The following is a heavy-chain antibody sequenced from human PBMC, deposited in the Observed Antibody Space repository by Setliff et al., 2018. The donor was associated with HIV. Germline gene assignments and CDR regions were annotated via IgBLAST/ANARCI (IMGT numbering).Heavy chain of an antibody. CDR3: ARARYIVIRGDAGMDV. J-gene: IGHJ6*02. D-gene: IGHD3-10*01. CDR1: GGSISSYY. CDR2: IYYSGLT. Sequence: SETLSLTCTVSGGSISSYYWSWIRQPPGKGLEWIGYIYYSGLTNYNPSLKSRVTISVDTSKNQVSLKLSSVTASDTAVYYCARARYIVIRGDAGMDVWGPGTTVTVSS. V-gene: IGHV4-59*08.